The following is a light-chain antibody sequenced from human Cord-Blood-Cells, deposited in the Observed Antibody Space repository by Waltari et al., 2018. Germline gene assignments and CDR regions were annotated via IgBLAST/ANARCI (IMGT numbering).Light chain of an antibody. CDR3: AAWDDSLSGYV. Sequence: QSVLTQPPSASGTPGQRVTISCSGSSSHIGSNSVYWYQQLPGTAPKLLIYRNNPRPSGVPDRFSGSKSGTSASLAISGLRSEDEADYYCAAWDDSLSGYVFGTGTKVTVL. V-gene: IGLV1-47*01. CDR2: RNN. CDR1: SSHIGSNS. J-gene: IGLJ1*01.